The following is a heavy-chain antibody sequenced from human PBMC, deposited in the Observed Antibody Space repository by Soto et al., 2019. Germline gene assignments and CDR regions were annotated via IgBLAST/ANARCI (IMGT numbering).Heavy chain of an antibody. CDR1: GGSISSSSYY. CDR2: IYYSGST. J-gene: IGHJ5*02. CDR3: ARHPHDFDFWRDYSHRDRLYP. Sequence: SETLSLTCTVSGGSISSSSYYWGWIRQPPGKGLEWIGSIYYSGSTYYNPSLKSRVTISVDTSKNQFSLKLSSVTAADTAVYYFARHPHDFDFWRDYSHRDRLYPRAQGTLVPV. D-gene: IGHD3-3*01. V-gene: IGHV4-39*01.